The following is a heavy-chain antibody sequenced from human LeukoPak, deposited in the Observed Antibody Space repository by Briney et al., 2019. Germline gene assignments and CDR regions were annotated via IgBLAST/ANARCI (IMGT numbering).Heavy chain of an antibody. CDR1: GGSFSSYY. J-gene: IGHJ1*01. D-gene: IGHD3-22*01. CDR3: ARQWDSSGYHEYFQH. V-gene: IGHV4-34*01. CDR2: INHSGST. Sequence: SETLSLTCAVYGGSFSSYYWSWIRQPPGKGLEWIGEINHSGSTNYNPSLKSRVSISVDTSKSQFSLKLSSVTATDTAVYYCARQWDSSGYHEYFQHWGQGTLVTVSS.